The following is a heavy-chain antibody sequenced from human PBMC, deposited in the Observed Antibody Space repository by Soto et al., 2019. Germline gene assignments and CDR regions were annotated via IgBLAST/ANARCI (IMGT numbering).Heavy chain of an antibody. CDR3: ARAGLLWFGELFPHTYYYMDV. Sequence: SQTLSLTCAISGDSVSSNSAAWNWIRQSPSRGLEWLGRTYYRSKWYNDYAVSVKSRITINPDTSKNQFSLQLNSVTPEDTAVYYCARAGLLWFGELFPHTYYYMDVWGKGTTVTVSS. V-gene: IGHV6-1*01. CDR1: GDSVSSNSAA. J-gene: IGHJ6*03. CDR2: TYYRSKWYN. D-gene: IGHD3-10*01.